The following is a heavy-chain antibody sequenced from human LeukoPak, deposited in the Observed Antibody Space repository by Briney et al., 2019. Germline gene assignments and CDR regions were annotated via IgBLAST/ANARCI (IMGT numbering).Heavy chain of an antibody. D-gene: IGHD4-17*01. CDR1: GYTFTGYY. CDR2: INPNSGGT. V-gene: IGHV1-2*06. Sequence: ASVKVSCKASGYTFTGYYTHWVRQAPGQGLEWMGRINPNSGGTNYAQKFQGRVTMTRDTSISTAYMELSRLRSDDTAVYYCARDRGTYGDYWFDPWGQGTLVTVSS. J-gene: IGHJ5*02. CDR3: ARDRGTYGDYWFDP.